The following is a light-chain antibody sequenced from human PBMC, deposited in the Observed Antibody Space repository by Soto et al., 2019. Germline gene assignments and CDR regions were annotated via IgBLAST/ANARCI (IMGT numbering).Light chain of an antibody. V-gene: IGKV1-5*03. CDR3: QQYKSCPWT. J-gene: IGKJ1*01. CDR1: QSLSSW. Sequence: DIQMTQSSSTLSASLGDRVTITCRASQSLSSWLAWYQQKVGKAPKLLIYKASGLESGVPSRFSGSGSGTEFTLTISSLQPDDFPTYYCQQYKSCPWTFGQGTKVEIK. CDR2: KAS.